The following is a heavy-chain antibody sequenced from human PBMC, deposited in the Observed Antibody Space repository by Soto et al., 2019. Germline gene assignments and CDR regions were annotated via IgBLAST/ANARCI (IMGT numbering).Heavy chain of an antibody. V-gene: IGHV1-46*01. D-gene: IGHD1-26*01. Sequence: ASVKVSCKASGYTFTSYYMHWVRQAPGQGLEWMGIINPSGGSTSYAQKFQGRVTMTRDTSTSTVYMELSSLRSGDTAVYYCARAGVGANFDYWGQGTLVTVSS. J-gene: IGHJ4*02. CDR1: GYTFTSYY. CDR3: ARAGVGANFDY. CDR2: INPSGGST.